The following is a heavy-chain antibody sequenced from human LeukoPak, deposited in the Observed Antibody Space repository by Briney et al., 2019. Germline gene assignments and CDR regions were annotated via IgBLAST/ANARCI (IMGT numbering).Heavy chain of an antibody. CDR2: INHSGST. V-gene: IGHV4-34*01. Sequence: ASETLSLTCAVYGGSFSGYYWSWIRQPPGKGLEWIGEINHSGSTNYNPSLKSRVTISVDTSKNQFSLKLSSVTAADTAVYYCARGVLRITMVRGVIVFWFDPWGQGTLVTVSS. CDR1: GGSFSGYY. D-gene: IGHD3-10*01. J-gene: IGHJ5*02. CDR3: ARGVLRITMVRGVIVFWFDP.